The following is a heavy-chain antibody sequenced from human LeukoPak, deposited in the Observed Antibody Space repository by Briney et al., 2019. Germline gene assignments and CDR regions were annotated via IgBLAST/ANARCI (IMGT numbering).Heavy chain of an antibody. V-gene: IGHV3-73*01. D-gene: IGHD1-20*01. CDR3: TRSLNWIREY. CDR1: GFTFNGST. J-gene: IGHJ4*02. CDR2: IGNKPNNYAT. Sequence: PGGSLRLSCAASGFTFNGSTMHWVRQASRRELEWVGRIGNKPNNYATAYAASVKGRFSISRDDSKNTAYLQMNSLKTEDTAVYYCTRSLNWIREYWGQGTLVTVSS.